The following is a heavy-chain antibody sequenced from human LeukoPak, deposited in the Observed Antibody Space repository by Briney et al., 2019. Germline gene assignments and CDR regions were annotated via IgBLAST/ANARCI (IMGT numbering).Heavy chain of an antibody. D-gene: IGHD4-17*01. V-gene: IGHV3-74*01. CDR2: INSDGSST. J-gene: IGHJ4*02. CDR1: GFTFSSYW. CDR3: ARVPRRVYGDYGNDY. Sequence: GGSLRLSCAASGFTFSSYWMHWVRQAPGKGLVWVSRINSDGSSTSYADSVKGRFTISRDNAKNTLYLQMNSLRAEDTAVYYCARVPRRVYGDYGNDYWGQGTLVTVSS.